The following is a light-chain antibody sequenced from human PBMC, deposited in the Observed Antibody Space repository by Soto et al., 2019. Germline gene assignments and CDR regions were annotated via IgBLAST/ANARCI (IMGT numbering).Light chain of an antibody. Sequence: LTQPPSASGTPGQRVTISCSGSTSNIGSNAVDWYQQHPGTAPKVLIYSNNQRPSGVPDRIFGSRSGTSASLAITGLQSEDEADYYCATWDDSLKGWVFGGGTKLTVL. CDR1: TSNIGSNA. J-gene: IGLJ3*02. V-gene: IGLV1-44*01. CDR3: ATWDDSLKGWV. CDR2: SNN.